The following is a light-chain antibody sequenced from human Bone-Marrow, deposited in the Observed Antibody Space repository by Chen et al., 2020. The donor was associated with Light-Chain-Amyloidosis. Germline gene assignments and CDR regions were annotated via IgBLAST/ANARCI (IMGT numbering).Light chain of an antibody. CDR1: SSDVGGDNH. CDR3: SSYTITNTLV. Sequence: QSALTQPAFVSGSPGPSITISCTGTSSDVGGDNHVSWYQQHPDKAPKLMIYEVTNRPSWVPDRFSGSKSDNTASLTISGLQTEYEADYFCSSYTITNTLVFGSGTRVTVL. J-gene: IGLJ1*01. CDR2: EVT. V-gene: IGLV2-14*01.